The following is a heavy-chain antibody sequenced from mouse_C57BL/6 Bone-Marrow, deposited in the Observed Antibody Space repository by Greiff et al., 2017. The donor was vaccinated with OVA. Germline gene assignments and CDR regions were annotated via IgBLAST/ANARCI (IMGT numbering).Heavy chain of an antibody. CDR2: IDPSDSYT. CDR1: GYTFTSYW. V-gene: IGHV1-59*01. J-gene: IGHJ3*01. CDR3: AREDSSVPSY. Sequence: VQLQQSGAELVRPGASVKLSCKASGYTFTSYWMHWVKQRPGQGLEWIGVIDPSDSYTNYNQKFKGKATLTVDTSSSTADMQLSILTSMYNAVYYCAREDSSVPSYWGQGTLVTVSA. D-gene: IGHD3-2*02.